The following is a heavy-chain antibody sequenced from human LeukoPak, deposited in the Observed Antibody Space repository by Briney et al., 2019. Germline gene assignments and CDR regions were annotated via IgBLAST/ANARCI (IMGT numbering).Heavy chain of an antibody. D-gene: IGHD5-12*01. CDR1: GYTFTGYY. CDR3: ARGGVAAILGIDY. Sequence: ASVKVSCKASGYTFTGYYMHWVRQAPGQGLEWMGWINPNSGGTNYAQKFQGRATMTRDTSISTAYMELSRLRSDDTAVYYCARGGVAAILGIDYWGQGTLVTVSS. V-gene: IGHV1-2*02. J-gene: IGHJ4*02. CDR2: INPNSGGT.